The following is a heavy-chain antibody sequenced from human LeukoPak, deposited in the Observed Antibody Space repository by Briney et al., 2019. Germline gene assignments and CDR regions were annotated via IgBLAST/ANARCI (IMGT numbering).Heavy chain of an antibody. J-gene: IGHJ6*02. CDR2: ISAYNGNT. V-gene: IGHV1-18*01. CDR1: GYTFTSYG. Sequence: ASVKVSCKASGYTFTSYGISWVRQAPGQGLEWMGWISAYNGNTNYAQKLQGRVTMTTDTSTSTAYMELRSLRSDDTAVYYCAGVLIAVAGIYYYYGMDVWGQGTTVTVSS. CDR3: AGVLIAVAGIYYYYGMDV. D-gene: IGHD6-19*01.